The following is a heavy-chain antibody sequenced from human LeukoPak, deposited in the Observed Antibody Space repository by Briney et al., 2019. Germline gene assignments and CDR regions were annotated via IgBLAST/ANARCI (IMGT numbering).Heavy chain of an antibody. CDR1: GGSISGDH. Sequence: SETLSLTCTVSGGSISGDHWNWIRQPPGKGLEWIGYIYYSGSTNYNPSLKSRVTISIDTSKNQFSLKLTSVTATDTAVYYCARRNDFGIWGQGTMVTVSS. J-gene: IGHJ3*02. V-gene: IGHV4-59*08. CDR3: ARRNDFGI. CDR2: IYYSGST.